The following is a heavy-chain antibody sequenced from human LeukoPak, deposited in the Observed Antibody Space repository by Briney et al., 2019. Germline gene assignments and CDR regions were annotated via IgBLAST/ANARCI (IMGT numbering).Heavy chain of an antibody. D-gene: IGHD3-16*02. J-gene: IGHJ4*02. V-gene: IGHV1-24*01. CDR1: GYTLTELS. CDR2: FDPEVGET. Sequence: ASVKVSCKVSGYTLTELSMHWVRQAPGKGLEWMGGFDPEVGETIYAQKFQGRVTMTEDTSTDTAYMELSSLRSEDTAVYYCATPRKVTFGGVIVTPDWGQGTLVTVSS. CDR3: ATPRKVTFGGVIVTPD.